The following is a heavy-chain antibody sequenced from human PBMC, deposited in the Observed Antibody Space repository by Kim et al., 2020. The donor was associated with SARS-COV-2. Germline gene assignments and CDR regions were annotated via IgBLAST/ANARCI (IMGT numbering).Heavy chain of an antibody. V-gene: IGHV3-33*06. D-gene: IGHD3-16*02. CDR1: GFTFSSYG. J-gene: IGHJ4*02. CDR2: IWYDGSNK. CDR3: AKLGELSTLDY. Sequence: GGSLRLSCAASGFTFSSYGMHWVRQAPGKGLEWVAVIWYDGSNKYYADSVKGRFTISRDNSKNTLYLQMNSLRAEDTAVYYCAKLGELSTLDYWGQGTLVTVSS.